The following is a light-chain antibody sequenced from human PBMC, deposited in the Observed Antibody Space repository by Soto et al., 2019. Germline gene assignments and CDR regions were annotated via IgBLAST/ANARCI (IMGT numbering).Light chain of an antibody. CDR3: GADHGSGSNFVYV. CDR2: VGTGGIVG. CDR1: SGYSNYK. V-gene: IGLV9-49*01. Sequence: QPVLTQPPSASASLGASVTLTCTLSSGYSNYKVDWYQQRPGKGPRFVMRVGTGGIVGSKGDGIPERFSVLGSGLNRYLTIKNIQEEDVSDCHCGADHGSGSNFVYVFGTGTKVTVL. J-gene: IGLJ1*01.